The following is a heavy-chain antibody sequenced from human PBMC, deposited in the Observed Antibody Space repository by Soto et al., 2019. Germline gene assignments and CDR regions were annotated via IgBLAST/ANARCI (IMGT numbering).Heavy chain of an antibody. CDR2: NYYSGIT. V-gene: IGHV4-31*03. CDR1: GGSISSGGYY. Sequence: SETLSLTCTVSGGSISSGGYYWTWIRQHPGKGLEWIGYNYYSGITYYNPSLKSRVTISLHTSSSQFSLELSSVTAADTAVYYCARGLISGSHYSGGWYYFDSWGQGTQVTVS. J-gene: IGHJ4*02. D-gene: IGHD1-26*01. CDR3: ARGLISGSHYSGGWYYFDS.